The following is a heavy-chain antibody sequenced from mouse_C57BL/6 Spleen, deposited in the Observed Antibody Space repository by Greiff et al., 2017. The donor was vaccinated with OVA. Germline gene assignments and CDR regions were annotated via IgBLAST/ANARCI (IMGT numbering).Heavy chain of an antibody. V-gene: IGHV1-4*01. CDR1: GYTFTSYT. J-gene: IGHJ4*01. CDR2: INPSSGYT. CDR3: ARRTYYDYDDY. D-gene: IGHD2-4*01. Sequence: VQLQQSGADLASPGASVKMSCKASGYTFTSYTMHWVKQRPGQGLEWIGYINPSSGYTKYNQKFKDKATLTADKSSSTAYMQLSSLTSEDSAVYYCARRTYYDYDDYWGQGTSVTVSS.